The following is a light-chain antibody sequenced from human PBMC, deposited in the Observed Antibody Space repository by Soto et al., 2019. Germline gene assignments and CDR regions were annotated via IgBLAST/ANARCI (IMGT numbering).Light chain of an antibody. CDR2: KAS. CDR1: QSISSW. Sequence: DIQMTQSPSTLSASVGDRVTITCRASQSISSWLARYQQKPGKAPKLLIYKASTLESGVPSRFSGSGSGTDFTLTISSLQPDDFATYYCQQCFSFPLTFGGGTRVEIK. CDR3: QQCFSFPLT. V-gene: IGKV1-5*03. J-gene: IGKJ4*01.